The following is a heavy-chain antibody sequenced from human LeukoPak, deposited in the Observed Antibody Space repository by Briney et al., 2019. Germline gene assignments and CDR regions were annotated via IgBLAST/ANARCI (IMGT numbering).Heavy chain of an antibody. J-gene: IGHJ4*02. V-gene: IGHV3-48*04. Sequence: GGSLRLSCAASGFTFSSYSMNWVRQAPGKGLEWVSYISSSSSTIYYADSVKGRSTISRDNAKNSLYLQMNSLRAEDTAVYYCARDRAVRGVYFDYWGQGTLVTVSS. CDR3: ARDRAVRGVYFDY. D-gene: IGHD3-10*01. CDR1: GFTFSSYS. CDR2: ISSSSSTI.